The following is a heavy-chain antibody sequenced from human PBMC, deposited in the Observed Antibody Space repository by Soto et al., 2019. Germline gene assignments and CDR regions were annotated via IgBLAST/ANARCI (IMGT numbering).Heavy chain of an antibody. CDR2: ISDDGSDK. Sequence: QVQLVESGGGVVQPGRSLRLSCAASGFTFSSYGMHWVRQAPGKGLEWVAVISDDGSDKHHAGPVKGRFTITRDNSKNTLYLIMDSLRPEDSAVYYCAKDRNRGAAVYCFDYWGQGTLVAVSS. CDR1: GFTFSSYG. V-gene: IGHV3-30*18. D-gene: IGHD6-13*01. J-gene: IGHJ4*02. CDR3: AKDRNRGAAVYCFDY.